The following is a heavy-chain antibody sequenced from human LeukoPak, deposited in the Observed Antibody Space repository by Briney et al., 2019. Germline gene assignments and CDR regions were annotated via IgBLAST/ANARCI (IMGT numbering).Heavy chain of an antibody. CDR1: GFTFSTYA. J-gene: IGHJ6*03. V-gene: IGHV3-23*01. CDR3: AGMVRGFYYYYMDV. Sequence: GGSLRLSCAASGFTFSTYAMSWVRQAPGKGLEWVSVISGSGGSTYYADSVKGRFTISRDNAKNTLYLQMNSLRAEDTAVYYCAGMVRGFYYYYMDVWGKGTTVTVSS. CDR2: ISGSGGST. D-gene: IGHD3-10*01.